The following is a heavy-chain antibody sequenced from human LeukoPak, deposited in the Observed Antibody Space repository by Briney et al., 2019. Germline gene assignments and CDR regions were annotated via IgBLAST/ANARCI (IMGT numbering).Heavy chain of an antibody. D-gene: IGHD3-10*01. J-gene: IGHJ5*02. CDR3: ARANAHTPRGPFDP. Sequence: PSVKVFCKASGYTFTSCYMHWVRQPPGQGLEWMGWINPNSGGTNYAQKFQGRVTMTRDTSINTAYMELSRLGSDDTAVYYCARANAHTPRGPFDPWGEGALVTVSS. CDR1: GYTFTSCY. CDR2: INPNSGGT. V-gene: IGHV1-2*02.